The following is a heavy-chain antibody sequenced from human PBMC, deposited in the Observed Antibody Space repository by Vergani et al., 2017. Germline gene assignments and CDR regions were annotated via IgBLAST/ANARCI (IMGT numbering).Heavy chain of an antibody. J-gene: IGHJ4*02. Sequence: EVQLLESGGGLVQPGGSLRLTCAASEFTFSNYAMNWVRQAPGKGLEWVSGISGSGVSAYSTDSVKGRFTISRDNSKNTLYLQMNSLRGDDTAVYYCARETRDTPSSLDYWGQGTLVTVSS. CDR2: ISGSGVSA. CDR1: EFTFSNYA. D-gene: IGHD5-24*01. CDR3: ARETRDTPSSLDY. V-gene: IGHV3-23*01.